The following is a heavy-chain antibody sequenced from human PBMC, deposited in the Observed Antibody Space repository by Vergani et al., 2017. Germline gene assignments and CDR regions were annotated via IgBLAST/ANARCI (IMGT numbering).Heavy chain of an antibody. CDR3: ARVNTETNGHLYYYDYMDV. J-gene: IGHJ6*03. CDR2: IDHTGRP. Sequence: QVQLQQWGGGLLKPSETLSLTCVVNGGSFTSYHWTWIRQSPGEGLEWVGDIDHTGRPDYNPSLKSRLTMSVDKSRNQFSLTLNSVNATDTAIYFCARVNTETNGHLYYYDYMDVWGQGTAVTVS. V-gene: IGHV4-34*01. CDR1: GGSFTSYH. D-gene: IGHD4-11*01.